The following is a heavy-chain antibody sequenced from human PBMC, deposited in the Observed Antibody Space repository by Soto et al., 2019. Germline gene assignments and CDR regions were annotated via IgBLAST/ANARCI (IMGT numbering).Heavy chain of an antibody. D-gene: IGHD6-6*01. CDR1: GFSFTGYY. CDR3: AKDLTRQLAYWLDP. V-gene: IGHV1-2*02. CDR2: INAHSGGT. Sequence: SVKVTCKASGFSFTGYYIHWLRQAPGQGLEWMGWINAHSGGTEYAQKFQGKVTLTRDTSIATAYLTLTSLTSDDTALYYCAKDLTRQLAYWLDPWGQGTQVTVSS. J-gene: IGHJ5*02.